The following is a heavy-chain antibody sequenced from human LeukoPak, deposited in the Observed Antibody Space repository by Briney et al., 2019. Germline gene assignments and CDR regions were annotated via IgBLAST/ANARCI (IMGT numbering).Heavy chain of an antibody. CDR1: GGSISSYY. D-gene: IGHD6-6*01. V-gene: IGHV4-4*07. CDR2: IYTSGST. Sequence: SETLSLTCTVSGGSISSYYWSWIRQPAGKGLEWIGRIYTSGSTNYNPSLKSRVTMSVDTSKNQFSLKLSSVTAADTALYFCARRIMGSSSMDSWGQGTLVTVSS. CDR3: ARRIMGSSSMDS. J-gene: IGHJ4*02.